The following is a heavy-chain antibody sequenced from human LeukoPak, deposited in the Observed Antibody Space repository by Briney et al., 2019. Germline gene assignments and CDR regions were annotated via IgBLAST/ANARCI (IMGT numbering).Heavy chain of an antibody. V-gene: IGHV4-59*01. CDR2: IYYSGST. D-gene: IGHD6-6*01. J-gene: IGHJ5*02. CDR3: ARLKIAARYGGFDP. Sequence: SETLSLTCTVSGGSISSYYWSWIRQPPGKGLEWIGYIYYSGSTNYNPSLKSRVTISVDTSKNQFSLKLSSVTAADTAVYYCARLKIAARYGGFDPWGQGTLVTVSS. CDR1: GGSISSYY.